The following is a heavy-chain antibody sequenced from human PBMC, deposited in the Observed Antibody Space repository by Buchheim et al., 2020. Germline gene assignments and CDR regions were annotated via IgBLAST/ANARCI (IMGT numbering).Heavy chain of an antibody. CDR3: ARNAYYGSGSYYSSHYYYYYGMDV. J-gene: IGHJ6*02. CDR2: INPHSGVT. D-gene: IGHD3-10*01. CDR1: GYTFTGYY. Sequence: QVQLVQSGAEVKNPGASVKVSCKASGYTFTGYYLHWVRQAPGQGLEWMGWINPHSGVTNYAQKFQDWFTMTRDTSISTAYMELSRLRSDDTAVYYCARNAYYGSGSYYSSHYYYYYGMDVWGQGT. V-gene: IGHV1-2*04.